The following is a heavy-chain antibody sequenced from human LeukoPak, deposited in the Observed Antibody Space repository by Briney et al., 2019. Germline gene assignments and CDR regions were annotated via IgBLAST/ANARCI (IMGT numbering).Heavy chain of an antibody. Sequence: SETLSLTCTVSGDSIRSHYCAWIRQPPGKGLEWMGHIYNSASTDYNPAFTSRVTISLDTTKNQFSLKMTSVTALDSAVYYCARGGEGYNDDAFEVWGLGTAVTVSS. CDR3: ARGGEGYNDDAFEV. CDR1: GDSIRSHY. J-gene: IGHJ3*01. V-gene: IGHV4-4*09. D-gene: IGHD5-24*01. CDR2: IYNSAST.